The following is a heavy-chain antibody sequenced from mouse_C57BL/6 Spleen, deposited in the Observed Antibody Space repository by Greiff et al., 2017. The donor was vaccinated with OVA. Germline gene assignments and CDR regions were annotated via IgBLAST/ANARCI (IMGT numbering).Heavy chain of an antibody. Sequence: QVQLQQPGAELVKPGASVKLSCKASGYTFTSYWMQWVKQRPGQGLEWIGEIDPSDSYTNYNQKFKGKATLTVDTSSSTAYMQLSSLTSEDSAVYYCARGEESNYFYAMDYWGQGTSVTVSS. CDR2: IDPSDSYT. V-gene: IGHV1-50*01. CDR1: GYTFTSYW. CDR3: ARGEESNYFYAMDY. J-gene: IGHJ4*01. D-gene: IGHD2-5*01.